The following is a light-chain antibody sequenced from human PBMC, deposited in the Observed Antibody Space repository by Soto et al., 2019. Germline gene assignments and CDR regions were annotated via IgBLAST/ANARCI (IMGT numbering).Light chain of an antibody. V-gene: IGKV4-1*01. CDR2: WAS. J-gene: IGKJ1*01. Sequence: DIVMTQSPDSLAVSLGERATINCKSSQSVLYSSNNKNYLAWYQQKPGQPPKLLIYWASTRESGDPDRFSGSGAGTDFTLTISSLQAEDVAVYYCQQYYSTPPAWTFGQGTKVEIK. CDR1: QSVLYSSNNKNY. CDR3: QQYYSTPPAWT.